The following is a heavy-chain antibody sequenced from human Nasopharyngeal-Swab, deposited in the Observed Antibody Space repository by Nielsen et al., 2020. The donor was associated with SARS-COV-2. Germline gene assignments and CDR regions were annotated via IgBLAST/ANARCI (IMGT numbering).Heavy chain of an antibody. V-gene: IGHV3-30*18. D-gene: IGHD2-21*02. J-gene: IGHJ4*02. CDR3: AKDRIVVVTVWYYFDY. CDR1: GFTFSSYG. CDR2: ISYDGSNK. Sequence: RGSLRLSCAASGFTFSSYGMHWVRQAPGKGLEWVAVISYDGSNKYYADSVKGRFTISRDNSKNTLYLQMNSLRAEDTAVYYCAKDRIVVVTVWYYFDYWGQGTLVTVSS.